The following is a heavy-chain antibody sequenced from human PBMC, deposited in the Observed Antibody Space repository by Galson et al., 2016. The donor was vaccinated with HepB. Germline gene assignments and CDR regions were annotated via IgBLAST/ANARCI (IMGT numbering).Heavy chain of an antibody. Sequence: SVKVSCKASGGTFSSYAIYWVRQAPGQGLEWMGGIIPIFGTANYAQKFQGRVTITADESTSTAYMELSSLRSEDTAMCYCARDHIAVAAMDVWGKGTTVTVSS. CDR2: IIPIFGTA. V-gene: IGHV1-69*13. J-gene: IGHJ6*03. CDR3: ARDHIAVAAMDV. CDR1: GGTFSSYA. D-gene: IGHD6-19*01.